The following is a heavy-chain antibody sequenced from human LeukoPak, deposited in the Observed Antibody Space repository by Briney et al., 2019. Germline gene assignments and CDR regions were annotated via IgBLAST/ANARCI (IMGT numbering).Heavy chain of an antibody. CDR3: ARDWRELHLPKYTDY. J-gene: IGHJ4*02. Sequence: GGSLRLSCAASRFTFSNYAMSWDRQAPGKGLEWVSAISGSGDTTYYADSVKGRFTISRDNSRNTLYLQMNSLRVEDTAVYYCARDWRELHLPKYTDYWGQGTLVTVSS. CDR1: RFTFSNYA. D-gene: IGHD1-26*01. V-gene: IGHV3-23*01. CDR2: ISGSGDTT.